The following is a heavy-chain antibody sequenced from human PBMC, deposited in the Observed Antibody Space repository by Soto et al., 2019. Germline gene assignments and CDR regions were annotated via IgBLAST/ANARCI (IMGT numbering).Heavy chain of an antibody. J-gene: IGHJ1*01. CDR2: IIPIFGTA. D-gene: IGHD6-13*01. V-gene: IGHV1-69*13. CDR1: GGTFSSYA. CDR3: AREHIAAAGKTYFQH. Sequence: SVKVSCKASGGTFSSYAISWVRQAPGQGLEWMGGIIPIFGTANYAQKFQGRVTITADESTSTAYMELSSLRSEDTAVYYCAREHIAAAGKTYFQHWGQGTLVTVPS.